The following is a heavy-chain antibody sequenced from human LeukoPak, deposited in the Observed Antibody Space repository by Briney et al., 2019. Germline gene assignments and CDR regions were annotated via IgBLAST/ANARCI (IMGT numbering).Heavy chain of an antibody. D-gene: IGHD6-19*01. CDR2: IYPGDSDI. CDR1: GYRITSYW. V-gene: IGHV5-51*01. Sequence: GESLKISCKGSGYRITSYWIGWVRQMAGKGLEWRGIIYPGDSDIRYSPSFLGQVTISADRSISTADLQWSSLKASDTAIYYCARGGEGSGWPFDYCGEGTLVTVSA. CDR3: ARGGEGSGWPFDY. J-gene: IGHJ4*02.